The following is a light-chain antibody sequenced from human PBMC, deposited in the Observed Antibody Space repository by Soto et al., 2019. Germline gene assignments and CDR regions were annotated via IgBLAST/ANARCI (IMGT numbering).Light chain of an antibody. CDR3: QSYDSSLSGVV. J-gene: IGLJ2*01. CDR1: SPNIGAGYD. Sequence: QSVLTQPPSVSGAPGQRVTISCTGSSPNIGAGYDVHWYQQLPGTAPKLLIYGNSNRPSGVPDRFSGSKSGTSASLAITGLQAEDEADYYCQSYDSSLSGVVCGGGTQLTVL. V-gene: IGLV1-40*01. CDR2: GNS.